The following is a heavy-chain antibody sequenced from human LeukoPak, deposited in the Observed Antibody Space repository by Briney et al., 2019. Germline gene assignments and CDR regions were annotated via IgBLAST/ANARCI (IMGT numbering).Heavy chain of an antibody. CDR1: GGSLSSGYYY. Sequence: SETLSLTSTVSGGSLSSGYYYWSWIRQSAGKGLEWIGRIFTSETINYSGSTYYNPSLKSRVTISVDTSKNQFSLKLSSVTAADTAVYYCARDGGWHFDYWGQGTLVTVSS. J-gene: IGHJ4*02. V-gene: IGHV4-61*02. CDR3: ARDGGWHFDY. D-gene: IGHD6-19*01. CDR2: IFTSETINYSGST.